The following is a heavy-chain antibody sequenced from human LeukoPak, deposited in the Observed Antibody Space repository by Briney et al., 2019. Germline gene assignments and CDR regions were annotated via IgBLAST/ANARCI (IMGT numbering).Heavy chain of an antibody. J-gene: IGHJ4*02. Sequence: GGSLRLSCAASGFTFSSYSMNWVRQAPGKGLEWVSYISSSGSTIYYADSVKGRFTISRDNAKNSLYLQMNSLRAEDTAVYYCARGGRWLQLGYWGQGTLVTVSS. CDR3: ARGGRWLQLGY. V-gene: IGHV3-48*04. CDR2: ISSSGSTI. D-gene: IGHD5-24*01. CDR1: GFTFSSYS.